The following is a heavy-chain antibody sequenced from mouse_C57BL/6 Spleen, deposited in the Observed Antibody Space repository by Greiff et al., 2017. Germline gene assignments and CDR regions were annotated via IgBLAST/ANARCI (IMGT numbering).Heavy chain of an antibody. CDR1: GFTFTDYY. CDR2: IRNKANGYTT. J-gene: IGHJ3*01. Sequence: DVHLVESGGGLVQPGGSLSLSCAASGFTFTDYYMSWVRQPPGKALEWLGFIRNKANGYTTEYSASVKGRFTISRDNSQSILYLQMNALRAEDSATYYCARLGDGRAAYWGQGTLVTVSA. D-gene: IGHD3-1*01. V-gene: IGHV7-3*01. CDR3: ARLGDGRAAY.